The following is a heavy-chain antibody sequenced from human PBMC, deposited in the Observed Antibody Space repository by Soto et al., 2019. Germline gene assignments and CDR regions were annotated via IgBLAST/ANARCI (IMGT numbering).Heavy chain of an antibody. CDR1: GDSVSINSPA. V-gene: IGHV6-1*01. CDR3: ASAIGPMLFDV. CDR2: TYYRSKWYN. D-gene: IGHD2-8*01. J-gene: IGHJ3*01. Sequence: PSQNLSLTCAISGDSVSINSPAWNWIRQSPSRGLEWLGRTYYRSKWYNDYAVVVKSRLTITPDTSKNQFYLQLNSVTPEDTAVYYCASAIGPMLFDVWGQGTMV.